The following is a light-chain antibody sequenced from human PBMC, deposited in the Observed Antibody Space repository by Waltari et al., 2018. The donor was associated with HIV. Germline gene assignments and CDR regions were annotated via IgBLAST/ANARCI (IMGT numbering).Light chain of an antibody. CDR3: AVWDDSLNSYV. J-gene: IGLJ1*01. Sequence: QSVLTQPPSGSGTPGQRVTISCSGSSSNLGSNTVNWHQQLPKTAPKLLIYSNNQRPSGVPDRFSGSKSGTSASLAISGIQSEDEADYYCAVWDDSLNSYVFGTGTKITVL. V-gene: IGLV1-44*01. CDR2: SNN. CDR1: SSNLGSNT.